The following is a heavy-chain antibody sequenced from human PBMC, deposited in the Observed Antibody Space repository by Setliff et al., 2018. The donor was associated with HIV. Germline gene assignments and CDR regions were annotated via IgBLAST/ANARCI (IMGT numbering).Heavy chain of an antibody. CDR1: GYTFTSYA. CDR3: ASPTAIPH. V-gene: IGHV1-3*01. CDR2: INSGNSNT. J-gene: IGHJ4*02. Sequence: GASVKVSCKASGYTFTSYAMHWVRQAPGQRLEWMGWINSGNSNTKYSQKFQGRVTITRDTSASTAYMELSSLRPEDTAVYYCASPTAIPHWGQGTLVTVSS. D-gene: IGHD2-21*02.